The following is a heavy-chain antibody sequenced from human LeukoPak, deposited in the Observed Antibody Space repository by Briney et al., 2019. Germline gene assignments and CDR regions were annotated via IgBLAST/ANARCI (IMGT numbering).Heavy chain of an antibody. CDR3: ARRAKTWNRGYGTQDAFDI. D-gene: IGHD1-1*01. CDR1: GGTFSSYA. J-gene: IGHJ3*02. CDR2: IIPIFGTA. Sequence: RASVKVSCKASGGTFSSYAISWVRQAPGQGLEWMGGIIPIFGTANYAQKFQGRVTITADESTSTAYMELSSLRSEDTAVYYCARRAKTWNRGYGTQDAFDIWGQGTMVTVSS. V-gene: IGHV1-69*13.